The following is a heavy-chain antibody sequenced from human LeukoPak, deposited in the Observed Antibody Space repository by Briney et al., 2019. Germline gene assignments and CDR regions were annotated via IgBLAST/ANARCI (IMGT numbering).Heavy chain of an antibody. CDR1: GFTFSSYE. Sequence: GGSLRLSCVASGFTFSSYEMNWVRQAPGKGLEWVSYIGDSGSAIFYADSVKGRFTISRDNAKNSLYLQMNSLRAEDTAVYYCARAGIQLWFFDYWGQGTLVTVSS. J-gene: IGHJ4*02. CDR3: ARAGIQLWFFDY. D-gene: IGHD5-18*01. CDR2: IGDSGSAI. V-gene: IGHV3-48*03.